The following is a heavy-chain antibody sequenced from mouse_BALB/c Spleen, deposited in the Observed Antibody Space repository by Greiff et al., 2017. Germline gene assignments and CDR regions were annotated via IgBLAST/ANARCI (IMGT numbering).Heavy chain of an antibody. Sequence: EVQRVESGPGLVKPSQSLSLTCTVTGYSITSDYAWNWIRQFPGNKLEWMGYISYSGSTSYNPSLKSRISITRDTSKNQFFLQLNSVTTEDTATYDCAKTTGVRRTAWFAYWGQGTLVTVSA. J-gene: IGHJ3*01. CDR2: ISYSGST. D-gene: IGHD1-1*01. V-gene: IGHV3-2*02. CDR1: GYSITSDYA. CDR3: AKTTGVRRTAWFAY.